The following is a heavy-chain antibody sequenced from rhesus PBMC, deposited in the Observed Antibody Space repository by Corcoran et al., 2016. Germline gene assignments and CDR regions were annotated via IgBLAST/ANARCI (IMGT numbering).Heavy chain of an antibody. V-gene: IGHV4-169*02. CDR1: GGSISSSY. CDR3: ASGGYGSYLTTDYFDY. D-gene: IGHD4-4*01. J-gene: IGHJ3*01. Sequence: QLQLQESGPGLVKPSETLSVTCAVSGGSISSSYWSWIRQAPGKGLEWIGYIYGSGSSTHYNPSLKSQVTLSVDMSKNQLSLKLSSVTAADTAVYYCASGGYGSYLTTDYFDYWGQGLRVTVSS. CDR2: IYGSGSST.